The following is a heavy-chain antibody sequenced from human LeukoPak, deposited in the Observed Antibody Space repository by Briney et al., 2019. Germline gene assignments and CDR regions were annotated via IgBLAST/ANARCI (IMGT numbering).Heavy chain of an antibody. J-gene: IGHJ4*02. Sequence: PSETLSVTCTVSGGSVSSGMYYWSWIRQPPGKGLEWIGFMSNSGHTDSNASLKSRVTISVDTSKNQFSLKLKSVTAADTAVYYCARVSVAGTGPDYWGQGTLVTVSS. D-gene: IGHD6-13*01. V-gene: IGHV4-61*01. CDR1: GGSVSSGMYY. CDR3: ARVSVAGTGPDY. CDR2: MSNSGHT.